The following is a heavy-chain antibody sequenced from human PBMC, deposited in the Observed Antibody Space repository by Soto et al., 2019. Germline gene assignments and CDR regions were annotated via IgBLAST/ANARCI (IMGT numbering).Heavy chain of an antibody. D-gene: IGHD2-8*01. J-gene: IGHJ5*02. CDR3: TKGGMYGFDP. CDR2: IYYTGNT. V-gene: IGHV4-59*01. CDR1: GGSITYYY. Sequence: PSETLSLTCNVSGGSITYYYWSWIRQPPGKGLEWIGYIYYTGNTTYNPSLKSRVTISVDTSKNQFSLKLNSLTAADTAVYYCTKGGMYGFDPWGQGALVTVSS.